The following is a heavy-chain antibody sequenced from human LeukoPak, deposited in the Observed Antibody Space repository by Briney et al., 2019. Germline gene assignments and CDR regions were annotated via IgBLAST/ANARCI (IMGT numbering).Heavy chain of an antibody. CDR2: IYYSGST. D-gene: IGHD3-22*01. V-gene: IGHV4-39*07. Sequence: SETLSLTCTVSGGSISSSSYYWGWIRQPPGKGLEWIGSIYYSGSTYYNPSLKSRVTISVDTSKNQFSLKLSSVTAADTAVYYCATQIVVVTLDAFDIWGQGTMVTVSS. CDR3: ATQIVVVTLDAFDI. CDR1: GGSISSSSYY. J-gene: IGHJ3*02.